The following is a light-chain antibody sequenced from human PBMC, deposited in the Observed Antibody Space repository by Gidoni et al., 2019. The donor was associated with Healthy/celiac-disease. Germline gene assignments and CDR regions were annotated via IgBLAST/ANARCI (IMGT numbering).Light chain of an antibody. CDR1: SSDVGGYNY. Sequence: SSLTPPPSVSSSPGHSITISCTGTSSDVGGYNYVSWYQQHPGKAPKLMIYDVSNRPSRVANRFSGSKSGNTDSLTISGLQAEDEAEYYCSSYTSSSTIVVFGGGTKLTVL. CDR2: DVS. J-gene: IGLJ2*01. CDR3: SSYTSSSTIVV. V-gene: IGLV2-14*03.